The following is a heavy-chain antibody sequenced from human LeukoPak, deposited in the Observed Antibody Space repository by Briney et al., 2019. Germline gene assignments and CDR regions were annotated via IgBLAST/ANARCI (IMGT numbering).Heavy chain of an antibody. CDR3: AKGSTVTTGY. V-gene: IGHV3-7*01. Sequence: GSLRLSCAASGFTFSSHWMSWVRQAPGKGLEWVANIKPDGSEKYPVDSVKGRFTVTRDNAKNSLYLQMNRLRDEDSAVYYCAKGSTVTTGYWGQGTLVTVSS. CDR2: IKPDGSEK. D-gene: IGHD4-17*01. J-gene: IGHJ4*02. CDR1: GFTFSSHW.